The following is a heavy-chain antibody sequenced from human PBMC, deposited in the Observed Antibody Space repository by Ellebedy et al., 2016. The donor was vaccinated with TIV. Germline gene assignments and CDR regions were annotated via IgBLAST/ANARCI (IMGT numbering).Heavy chain of an antibody. D-gene: IGHD3-22*01. CDR2: INPDNGYT. V-gene: IGHV1-18*01. J-gene: IGHJ4*02. CDR3: ARDELDNRGYHNDY. Sequence: AASVKVSCKASGYTFITFGISWVRQAPGQGLEWMGWINPDNGYTKYVEKFQVRVTVTTDTSTLTAYMELTSLRSDDTAVYYCARDELDNRGYHNDYWGQGTLITVSS. CDR1: GYTFITFG.